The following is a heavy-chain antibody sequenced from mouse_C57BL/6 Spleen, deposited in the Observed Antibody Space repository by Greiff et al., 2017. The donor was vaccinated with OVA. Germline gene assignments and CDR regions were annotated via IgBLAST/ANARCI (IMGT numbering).Heavy chain of an antibody. CDR1: GFSLTSYG. J-gene: IGHJ4*01. D-gene: IGHD1-1*01. CDR2: IWSGGST. Sequence: VQLVESGPGLVQPSQSLSITCTVSGFSLTSYGVHWVRQSPGKGLEWLGVIWSGGSTDYNAAFISRLSISKDNSKSQVFFKMNSLQADDTAIYYCARNNYGSSYYAMDYWGQGTSVTVSS. CDR3: ARNNYGSSYYAMDY. V-gene: IGHV2-2*01.